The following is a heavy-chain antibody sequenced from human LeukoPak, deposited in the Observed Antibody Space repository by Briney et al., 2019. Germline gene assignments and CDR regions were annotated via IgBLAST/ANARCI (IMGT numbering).Heavy chain of an antibody. J-gene: IGHJ5*02. V-gene: IGHV3-11*04. CDR2: ISGGSSSI. Sequence: KASETLSLTCAVNGGSFSGYYWSWIRQPPGKGLEWLSCISGGSSSIYYADSVQGRFTISRDNAKNFLYLQMNSLRAEDTAVYYCTSGYMVSESWGQGTLVTVSS. CDR3: TSGYMVSES. D-gene: IGHD5-12*01. CDR1: GGSFSGYY.